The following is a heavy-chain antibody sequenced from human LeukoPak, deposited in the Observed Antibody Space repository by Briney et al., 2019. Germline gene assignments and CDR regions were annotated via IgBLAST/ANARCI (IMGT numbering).Heavy chain of an antibody. CDR1: GDSISSGGYS. J-gene: IGHJ4*02. CDR2: ISNSGRT. D-gene: IGHD3-22*01. CDR3: ARLSGYSYDGRGLYQFDY. V-gene: IGHV4-30-2*01. Sequence: TASETLSLTCAVSGDSISSGGYSWSWIRQPPGKGLEWIGHISNSGRTYQKSSLKSRVTISVEKSKNQFSLILRSVTAADTAVYFCARLSGYSYDGRGLYQFDYWGQGALVTVSS.